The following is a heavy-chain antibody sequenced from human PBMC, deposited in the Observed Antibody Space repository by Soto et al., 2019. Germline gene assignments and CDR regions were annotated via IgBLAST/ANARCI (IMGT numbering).Heavy chain of an antibody. J-gene: IGHJ4*02. Sequence: EVQLVESGGGLVKPGGSLRLSCEASGFTFSSYSMNWVRQAPGKGLEWVSSISTTSNYIYYADSVKGRFTISRDNAKNSLYLQMNSLRAEDTAVYYCAREGSHYDDSVSNCLDYWGQGTLVTVSS. CDR1: GFTFSSYS. V-gene: IGHV3-21*04. CDR2: ISTTSNYI. CDR3: AREGSHYDDSVSNCLDY. D-gene: IGHD4-17*01.